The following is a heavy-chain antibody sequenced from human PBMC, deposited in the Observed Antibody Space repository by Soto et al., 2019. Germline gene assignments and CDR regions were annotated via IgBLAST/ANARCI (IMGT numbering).Heavy chain of an antibody. CDR2: IKQDGSEQ. Sequence: EVQLVESGGGLVQPGGSLRISCAASGFTFSNYWMIWVRQAPGKGPEWVANIKQDGSEQHYVDSVKGRFTISRDNAKNALYLQINSLRVEDTAVYYCAKDLGWLLVDSWGQGTLVSV. D-gene: IGHD5-18*01. CDR1: GFTFSNYW. V-gene: IGHV3-7*04. J-gene: IGHJ4*02. CDR3: AKDLGWLLVDS.